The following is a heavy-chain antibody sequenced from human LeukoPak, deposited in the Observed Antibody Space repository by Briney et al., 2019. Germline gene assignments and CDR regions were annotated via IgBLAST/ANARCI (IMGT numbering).Heavy chain of an antibody. CDR2: ISSSSSYI. J-gene: IGHJ4*02. Sequence: GGSLRLSRAASGFTFSSYSMNWVRQAPGKGLEWVSSISSSSSYIYYADSVKGRFTISRDNAKNSLYLQMNSLRAEDTAVYYCARDPSYYYDSSGYSPDYWGQGTLVTVSS. D-gene: IGHD3-22*01. V-gene: IGHV3-21*01. CDR3: ARDPSYYYDSSGYSPDY. CDR1: GFTFSSYS.